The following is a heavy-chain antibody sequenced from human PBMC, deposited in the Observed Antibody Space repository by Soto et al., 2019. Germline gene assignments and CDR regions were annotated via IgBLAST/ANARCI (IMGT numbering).Heavy chain of an antibody. CDR2: IYYSGST. J-gene: IGHJ6*02. Sequence: QVQLQESGPGLVKPSQTLSLTCTVSGGSISSGGYYWSWIRRHPGKGLEWIGYIYYSGSTYYNPSLKSRVTISVDTSKNQFSMKLSSVTAADTAVYYCARTPVTIAVAENYYYGMDVWGQGTTVTVSS. V-gene: IGHV4-31*03. D-gene: IGHD6-19*01. CDR3: ARTPVTIAVAENYYYGMDV. CDR1: GGSISSGGYY.